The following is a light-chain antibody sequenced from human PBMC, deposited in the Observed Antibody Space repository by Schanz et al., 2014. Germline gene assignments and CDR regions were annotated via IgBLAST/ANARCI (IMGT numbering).Light chain of an antibody. CDR2: LGS. CDR3: MQALQTPWT. CDR1: QSLLHSNGYNY. J-gene: IGKJ1*01. Sequence: DIVMTQSPLSLPVTPGEPASISCRSSQSLLHSNGYNYLDWYLQKPGQSPQLLIYLGSYLASGVPDRFSGSGSGTDFTLIISRVEAEDVGVYYCMQALQTPWTFGQGTKVEIK. V-gene: IGKV2-28*01.